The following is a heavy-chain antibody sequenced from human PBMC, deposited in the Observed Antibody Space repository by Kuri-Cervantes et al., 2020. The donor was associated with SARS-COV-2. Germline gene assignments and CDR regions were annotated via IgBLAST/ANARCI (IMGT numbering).Heavy chain of an antibody. D-gene: IGHD3-16*01. CDR1: GYTFTSYY. V-gene: IGHV1-46*01. CDR2: INPSGGST. J-gene: IGHJ4*02. CDR3: AKVSWGYYFDY. Sequence: ASVKVSCKASGYTFTSYYMHWVRQAPGQGLEWMGIINPSGGSTSYAQKFQGRVTMTRDTSTSTVYMELSSLRSEDTAVYYCAKVSWGYYFDYWGQGTLVTVSS.